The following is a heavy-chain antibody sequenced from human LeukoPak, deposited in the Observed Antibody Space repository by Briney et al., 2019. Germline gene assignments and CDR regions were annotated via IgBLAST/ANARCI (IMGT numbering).Heavy chain of an antibody. CDR2: IWYDGSNK. J-gene: IGHJ4*02. CDR3: ARDHNGDYVDY. V-gene: IGHV3-33*01. CDR1: GFTFSSYG. Sequence: GRSLRLSCAESGFTFSSYGMHWVRQAPGKGLEWVAVIWYDGSNKYYADSVKGRFTISRDNSKNTLYLQMNSLRAEDTAVYYCARDHNGDYVDYWGQGTLVTVSS. D-gene: IGHD4-17*01.